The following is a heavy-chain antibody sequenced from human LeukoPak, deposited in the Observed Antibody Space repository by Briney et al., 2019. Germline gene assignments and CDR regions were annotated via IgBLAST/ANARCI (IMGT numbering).Heavy chain of an antibody. V-gene: IGHV1-46*01. J-gene: IGHJ6*03. D-gene: IGHD6-13*01. CDR2: INPSGGST. Sequence: GASVKVSCKASGYSFTNYYIHWVRQAPGQGLEWMGMINPSGGSTSYAQKFQGRVTMTRDTSTSTVYMDLSSLRSDDTAVYYCARENAAAAGPLWYYYMDVWGKGTTVTVSS. CDR3: ARENAAAAGPLWYYYMDV. CDR1: GYSFTNYY.